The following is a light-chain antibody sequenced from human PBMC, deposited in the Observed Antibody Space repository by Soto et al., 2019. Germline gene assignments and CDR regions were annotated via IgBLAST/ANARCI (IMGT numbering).Light chain of an antibody. J-gene: IGLJ3*02. CDR2: EVN. V-gene: IGLV2-14*01. CDR3: SSYTTSSTLV. CDR1: SSDVGGYNY. Sequence: QAVVTQPASVSGSPGQSITISCTGTSSDVGGYNYVSWYQHHPGKAPKLIIYEVNNRPSGVSNRFSGSKSGNTASLTISGLQAEDEADYYCSSYTTSSTLVFGGGTKLTVL.